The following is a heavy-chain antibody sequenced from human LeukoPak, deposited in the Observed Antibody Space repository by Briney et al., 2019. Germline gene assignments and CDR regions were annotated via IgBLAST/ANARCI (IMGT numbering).Heavy chain of an antibody. CDR3: ARASIMATADY. D-gene: IGHD5-12*01. CDR2: ISSSGSTI. V-gene: IGHV3-11*01. J-gene: IGHJ4*02. Sequence: GGSLRLSCAASGFTFSDYYMSWIRQAPGKGLEWVSYISSSGSTIYYADSVKGRFTISRDNAKSSLYLQMNSLRAEDTAVYYCARASIMATADYWGQGTLVTVSS. CDR1: GFTFSDYY.